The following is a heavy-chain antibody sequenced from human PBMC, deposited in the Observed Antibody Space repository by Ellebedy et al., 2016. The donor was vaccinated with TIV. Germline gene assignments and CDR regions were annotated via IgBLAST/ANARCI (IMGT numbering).Heavy chain of an antibody. CDR3: AKDRSYSGYDGFDY. D-gene: IGHD5-12*01. J-gene: IGHJ4*02. CDR2: ISYNSGTI. Sequence: SLKISCAASGFIFDDYGMHWVRQVPGKGLEWVSGISYNSGTIGYADSVKGRFTISRDNAKNSLYLQMNSLKAEDMALYYCAKDRSYSGYDGFDYWGQGTLVTVSS. V-gene: IGHV3-9*03. CDR1: GFIFDDYG.